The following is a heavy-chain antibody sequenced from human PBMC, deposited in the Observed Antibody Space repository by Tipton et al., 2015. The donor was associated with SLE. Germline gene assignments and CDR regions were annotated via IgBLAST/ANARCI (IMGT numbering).Heavy chain of an antibody. Sequence: TLSLTCTVSGYSISSGYYWGWIRQPSGKGLEWIGSIYHSGSTYYNPSLKSRVTISVDTSKNQFSLKLSSVTAADTAVYYCARRVVAQGQLASDIWGQGTMVTVSS. CDR1: GYSISSGYY. D-gene: IGHD3-22*01. CDR3: ARRVVAQGQLASDI. CDR2: IYHSGST. J-gene: IGHJ3*02. V-gene: IGHV4-38-2*02.